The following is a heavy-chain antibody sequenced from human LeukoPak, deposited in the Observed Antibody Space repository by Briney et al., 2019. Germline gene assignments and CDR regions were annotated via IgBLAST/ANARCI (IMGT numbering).Heavy chain of an antibody. CDR3: ARHRGGYVDY. CDR1: GGSISSRSYY. J-gene: IGHJ4*02. D-gene: IGHD3-10*01. CDR2: IYYSGST. V-gene: IGHV4-39*01. Sequence: SETLSLTCTVSGGSISSRSYYWGWIRQPPGKGLEWIGSIYYSGSTDYNPSLKSRVTISVGTSKNQFSLKLSSVTAADTAVHYCARHRGGYVDYWGQGTLVTVSS.